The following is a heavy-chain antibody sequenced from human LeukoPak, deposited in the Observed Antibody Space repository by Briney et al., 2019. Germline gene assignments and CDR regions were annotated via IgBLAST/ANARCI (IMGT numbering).Heavy chain of an antibody. CDR1: GGSISSYY. J-gene: IGHJ3*02. CDR2: IYYSGST. D-gene: IGHD6-19*01. V-gene: IGHV4-59*01. Sequence: SETLSLTCTVSGGSISSYYWSWIRQPPGKGLEWIGYIYYSGSTNDNPSLKSRVTISVDTSKNQFSLKLSSVTAADTAVYYCARAPSSGWYTDDAFDIWGQGTMVTVSS. CDR3: ARAPSSGWYTDDAFDI.